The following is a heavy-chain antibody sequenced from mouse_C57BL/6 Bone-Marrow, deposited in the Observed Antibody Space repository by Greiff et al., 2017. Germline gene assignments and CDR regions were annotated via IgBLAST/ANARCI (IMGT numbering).Heavy chain of an antibody. CDR2: ISSGGSYT. J-gene: IGHJ4*01. CDR1: GFTFSSYG. Sequence: EVQLVESGGDLVKPGGSLKLSCAASGFTFSSYGMSWVRQTPDKRLEWVATISSGGSYTYYPDSVTGRFTISSDNAKYPLYLQLSSLKSDDKAMYYCAEHCDYDAMDYRGQGTSVTVSS. V-gene: IGHV5-6*01. CDR3: AEHCDYDAMDY.